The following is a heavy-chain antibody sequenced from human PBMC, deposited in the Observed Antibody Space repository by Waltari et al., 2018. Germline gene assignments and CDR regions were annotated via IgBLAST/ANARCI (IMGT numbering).Heavy chain of an antibody. CDR2: IYPGESDT. D-gene: IGHD5-18*01. V-gene: IGHV5-51*01. CDR3: ARTPRAGRDTAIHGTGDY. Sequence: EVQLVQSGAEVKKPGESLKISCKGSGYSFTSYWIGWVRQMPGKGLEWMGGMGIIYPGESDTRYSPSFQGQGTISADKSISTAYLQWSSLKASDTAMYYCARTPRAGRDTAIHGTGDYWGQGTLVTVSS. J-gene: IGHJ4*02. CDR1: GYSFTSYW.